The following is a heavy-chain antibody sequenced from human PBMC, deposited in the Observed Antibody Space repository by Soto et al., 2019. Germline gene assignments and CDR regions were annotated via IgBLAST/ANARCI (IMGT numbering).Heavy chain of an antibody. Sequence: PSETLSLTCTVSGGSTPSDYWSWIRQPPGKGLEWLGYIFHSLGTKYNPSLGSRGTISLDTSKNQLPLSLRSVTAADTALYFCVGDLYGSGDFWGQGTLVTVSS. CDR3: VGDLYGSGDF. CDR2: IFHSLGT. D-gene: IGHD3-10*01. V-gene: IGHV4-59*13. CDR1: GGSTPSDY. J-gene: IGHJ4*02.